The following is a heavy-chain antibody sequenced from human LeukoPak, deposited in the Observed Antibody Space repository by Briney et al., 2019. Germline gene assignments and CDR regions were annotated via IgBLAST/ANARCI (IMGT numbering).Heavy chain of an antibody. CDR3: AREPRPYCSSTSCYRAWFGELSTGYFDY. V-gene: IGHV4-30-4*01. CDR2: IYYSGST. J-gene: IGHJ4*02. D-gene: IGHD2-2*01. Sequence: SQTLSLTCTVSGGSISSGDYYWSWIRQPPGKGLEWIGCIYYSGSTYYNPSLKSRVTISVDTSKNQFSLKLSSVTAADTAVYYCAREPRPYCSSTSCYRAWFGELSTGYFDYWGQGTLVTVSS. CDR1: GGSISSGDYY.